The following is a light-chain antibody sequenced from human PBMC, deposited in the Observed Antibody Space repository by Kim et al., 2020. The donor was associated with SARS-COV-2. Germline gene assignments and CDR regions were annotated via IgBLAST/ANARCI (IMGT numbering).Light chain of an antibody. CDR1: SLRSYY. V-gene: IGLV3-19*01. CDR2: GKN. Sequence: SSELTQDPAMSVALGQTVTITCQGDSLRSYYASWYQQKPGQAPVVVIYGKNNRLSGIPDRFSCSRSGNTASLTITGAQAEDAADYHCAPRDSTTNRLLFG. J-gene: IGLJ1*01. CDR3: APRDSTTNRLL.